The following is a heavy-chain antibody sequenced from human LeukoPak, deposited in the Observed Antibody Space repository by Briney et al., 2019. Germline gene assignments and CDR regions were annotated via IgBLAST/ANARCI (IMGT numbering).Heavy chain of an antibody. CDR1: GGSMSSYY. CDR3: ARRGSSWLYYFDY. Sequence: SETLSLTCTVSGGSMSSYYWSWIRQPPGKGLEWIGYIYYSGSTNYNPSLKSRVTISVDTSKNQFSLKLSSVTAADTAVYYCARRGSSWLYYFDYWGQGTLVTVSS. J-gene: IGHJ4*02. CDR2: IYYSGST. D-gene: IGHD6-13*01. V-gene: IGHV4-59*08.